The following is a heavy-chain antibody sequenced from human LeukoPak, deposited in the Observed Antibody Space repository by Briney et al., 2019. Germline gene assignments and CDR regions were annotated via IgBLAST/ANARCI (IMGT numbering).Heavy chain of an antibody. J-gene: IGHJ4*02. CDR3: AKESHRIAARPDPIDY. V-gene: IGHV3-30*18. CDR1: GFTFSSYG. CDR2: ISYDGSNK. D-gene: IGHD6-6*01. Sequence: SGGSLRLSCAASGFTFSSYGMHWVRQAPGKGLEWVAVISYDGSNKYYADSVKGRFTISRDNSKNTLYLQMNSLRAEDTAVYYCAKESHRIAARPDPIDYWGQGTLVTVSS.